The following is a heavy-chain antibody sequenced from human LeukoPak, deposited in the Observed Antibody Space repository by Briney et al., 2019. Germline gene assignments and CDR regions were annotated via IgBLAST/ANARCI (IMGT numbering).Heavy chain of an antibody. D-gene: IGHD3-10*01. CDR3: ARSSVLPYGMDV. Sequence: GGSLRLSCAASKFTFSNYGMHWVRQAPGKGLEWVAFIRYDESNKYYVDSVKGRFTISRDNSKNTLYLQMNSLRTEDTAVYYCARSSVLPYGMDVWGQGTTVTVSS. CDR2: IRYDESNK. V-gene: IGHV3-30*02. J-gene: IGHJ6*02. CDR1: KFTFSNYG.